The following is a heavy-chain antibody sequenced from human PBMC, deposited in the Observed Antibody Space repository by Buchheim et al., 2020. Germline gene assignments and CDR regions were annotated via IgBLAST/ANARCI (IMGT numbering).Heavy chain of an antibody. D-gene: IGHD5-24*01. Sequence: QVQLQQWGAGLLKPSETLSLTCAVYGGSFSGYYWNWIRQPPGKGLEWIGEISHGGSTNYNPSLKSRVTISLDTSKNQFSLKLSSVTAADTAVYFCARGGPKTWLQFLTTLFDYWGQGTL. CDR2: ISHGGST. V-gene: IGHV4-34*01. CDR3: ARGGPKTWLQFLTTLFDY. J-gene: IGHJ4*02. CDR1: GGSFSGYY.